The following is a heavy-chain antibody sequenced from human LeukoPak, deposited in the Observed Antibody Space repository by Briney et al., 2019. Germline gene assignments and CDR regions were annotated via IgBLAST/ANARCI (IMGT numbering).Heavy chain of an antibody. V-gene: IGHV4-59*01. CDR1: GGSISSYY. Sequence: TSETLSLTCTVSGGSISSYYWSWIRQPPGKGLEWIGYIYYSGSTNYNPSLKSRVTISVDTSKNQFSLKLSSVTAADTAVYYCASLPLYSSGWDDAFDIWGQGIMVTVSS. D-gene: IGHD6-19*01. J-gene: IGHJ3*02. CDR3: ASLPLYSSGWDDAFDI. CDR2: IYYSGST.